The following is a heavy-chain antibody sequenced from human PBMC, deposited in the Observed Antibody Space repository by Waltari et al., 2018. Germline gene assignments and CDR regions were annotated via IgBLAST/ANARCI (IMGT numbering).Heavy chain of an antibody. Sequence: QVHLVQSGAEVKNPGASVKVSCKVSGYGIDILSIHGVRQAPGKGLAWMGGLDTELRKTIYARKFQGRVTMTEDTATDTAYLDLTSLRSDDTAVYYCATEGGVTGFDDWGQGTLVTVSS. CDR2: LDTELRKT. V-gene: IGHV1-24*01. CDR1: GYGIDILS. D-gene: IGHD2-21*02. CDR3: ATEGGVTGFDD. J-gene: IGHJ4*02.